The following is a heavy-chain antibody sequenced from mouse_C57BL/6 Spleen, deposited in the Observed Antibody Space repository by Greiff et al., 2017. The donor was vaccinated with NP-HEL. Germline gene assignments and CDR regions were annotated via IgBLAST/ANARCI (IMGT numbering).Heavy chain of an antibody. Sequence: QVQLQQPGAELVRPGSSVKLSCKASGYTFTSYWMDWVKQRPGQGLEWIGNIYPSDSETHYNQKFKDKATLTVDKSSSTAYIQLSSLTSEDSAVYYCAFITTVVETYWGQGTLVTVSA. D-gene: IGHD1-1*01. J-gene: IGHJ3*01. CDR1: GYTFTSYW. CDR3: AFITTVVETY. V-gene: IGHV1-61*01. CDR2: IYPSDSET.